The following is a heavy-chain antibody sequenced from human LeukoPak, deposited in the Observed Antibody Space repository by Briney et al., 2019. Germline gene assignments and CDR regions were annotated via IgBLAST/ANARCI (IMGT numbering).Heavy chain of an antibody. D-gene: IGHD5-18*01. CDR1: GFTFGSHA. V-gene: IGHV3-23*01. Sequence: SGGSLRLSCEASGFTFGSHAMYWVRQAPGKGLEWVAGIFGSGGSPHYADPVKGRFTISGDNSRNTVYLQINSLRAEDTAVYYCGKTTVGYSSGQKPAWPVDYWDQGTLVTVSS. J-gene: IGHJ4*02. CDR3: GKTTVGYSSGQKPAWPVDY. CDR2: IFGSGGSP.